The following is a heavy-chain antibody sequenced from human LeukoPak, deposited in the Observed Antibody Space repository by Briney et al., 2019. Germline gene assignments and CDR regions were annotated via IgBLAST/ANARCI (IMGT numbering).Heavy chain of an antibody. D-gene: IGHD2-15*01. J-gene: IGHJ5*02. CDR3: ARGREVVAAKFGFDP. CDR1: GGSFSGYY. V-gene: IGHV4-34*01. CDR2: INHSGST. Sequence: SETLSLTCAVYGGSFSGYYWSWIRQPPGKGLEWIGEINHSGSTNYNPSLKSRVTISVDTSKNQFSLKLSSVTAADTAVYYCARGREVVAAKFGFDPWGQGTLVTVSS.